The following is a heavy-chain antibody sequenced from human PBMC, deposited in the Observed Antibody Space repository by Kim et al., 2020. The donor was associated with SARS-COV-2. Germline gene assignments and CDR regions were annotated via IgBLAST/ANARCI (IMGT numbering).Heavy chain of an antibody. D-gene: IGHD5-18*01. CDR2: IYIGGST. J-gene: IGHJ5*02. CDR1: GFTVSSNY. Sequence: GGSLRLSCAASGFTVSSNYMSLVRQAPGKGLEWVSVIYIGGSTYYADSVKGRFTISRDNSKNTLYLQMNSLRAEDTAVYYCARQLWLRGWFDPWGQGTLVTVSS. CDR3: ARQLWLRGWFDP. V-gene: IGHV3-53*01.